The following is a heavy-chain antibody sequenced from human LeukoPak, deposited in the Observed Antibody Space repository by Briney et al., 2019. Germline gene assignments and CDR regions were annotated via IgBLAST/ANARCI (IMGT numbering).Heavy chain of an antibody. Sequence: SQTLSLTCAISGERVSSNTAAWNWIRQSPSRGLEWLGRTYYRSKWYNDYAVSVKSRITINPDAPKNQFSLQLNCVTREDTAVYYCARVDTAMVSFDYWGQGTLVTVSS. D-gene: IGHD5-18*01. CDR1: GERVSSNTAA. V-gene: IGHV6-1*01. CDR3: ARVDTAMVSFDY. J-gene: IGHJ4*02. CDR2: TYYRSKWYN.